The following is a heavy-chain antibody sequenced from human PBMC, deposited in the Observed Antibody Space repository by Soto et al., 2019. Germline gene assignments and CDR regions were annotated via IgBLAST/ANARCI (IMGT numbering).Heavy chain of an antibody. CDR1: GGTFSSYA. CDR3: AASKSTVVTSPLYYYYGMDV. J-gene: IGHJ6*02. CDR2: IIPIFGTA. V-gene: IGHV1-69*13. D-gene: IGHD2-21*02. Sequence: ASVKVSCKASGGTFSSYAISWVRQAPGQGLEWMGGIIPIFGTANYAQKFQGRVTITADESTSTAYMELSSLRSEDTAVYYCAASKSTVVTSPLYYYYGMDVWGQGTTVTVSS.